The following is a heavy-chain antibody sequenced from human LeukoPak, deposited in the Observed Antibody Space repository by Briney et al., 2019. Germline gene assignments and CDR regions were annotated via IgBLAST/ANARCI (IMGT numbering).Heavy chain of an antibody. CDR1: GFTFGDYA. Sequence: GGSLRLSCTASGFTFGDYAMSWVRQAPGKGLEWVGFIRSKAYGGTTEYAASVKGRFTISRDDSKSIAYLQMNSLKTEDTAVYYCTKSRPPMATLYYFNYWGQGTLVTVSS. CDR2: IRSKAYGGTT. D-gene: IGHD5-24*01. V-gene: IGHV3-49*04. J-gene: IGHJ4*02. CDR3: TKSRPPMATLYYFNY.